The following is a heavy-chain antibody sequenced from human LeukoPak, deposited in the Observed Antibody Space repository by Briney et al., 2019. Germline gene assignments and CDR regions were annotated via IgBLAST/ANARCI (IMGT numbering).Heavy chain of an antibody. V-gene: IGHV3-7*01. D-gene: IGHD5-12*01. CDR3: ARDSVATIFLGYYYYYMDV. CDR2: IKQDGSEK. Sequence: GGSLRLSCAASGFTFSSYWMSWVRQAPGKGLEWVANIKQDGSEKYYVDSVKGRFTISRDNAKNSLYLQMNSLRAEDTAVYYCARDSVATIFLGYYYYYMDVWGKGTTVTVSS. CDR1: GFTFSSYW. J-gene: IGHJ6*03.